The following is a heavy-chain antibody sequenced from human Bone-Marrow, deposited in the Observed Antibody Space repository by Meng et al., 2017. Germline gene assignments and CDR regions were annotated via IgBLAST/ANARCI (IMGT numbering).Heavy chain of an antibody. V-gene: IGHV4-4*02. CDR3: AIEYSSGIDY. CDR2: IYHSGST. CDR1: GGSISSSHW. D-gene: IGHD6-19*01. J-gene: IGHJ4*02. Sequence: VPLREAALGLVQTAGTSSLSCAVSGGSISSSHWWSWVRQPPGKGLEWIGEIYHSGSTNYNPSLKSRVSISVEKSKNQFSLKLSSVTAADTAVYYCAIEYSSGIDYWGQGTLVTVPS.